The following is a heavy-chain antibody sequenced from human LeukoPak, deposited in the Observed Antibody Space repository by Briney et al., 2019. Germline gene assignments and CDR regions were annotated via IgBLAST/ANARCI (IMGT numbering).Heavy chain of an antibody. CDR2: IYHSGST. CDR1: GYSISSGYY. J-gene: IGHJ4*02. D-gene: IGHD1-26*01. V-gene: IGHV4-38-2*02. CDR3: ARVSVITQYNGSPDYFAS. Sequence: SETLSLTCTVSGYSISSGYYWGWIRQPPGKGLEWIGSIYHSGSTYYNPSLKSRVTISVDTSKNQFSLKLSSVTAADTAVYYCARVSVITQYNGSPDYFASWGQGTLLTVSS.